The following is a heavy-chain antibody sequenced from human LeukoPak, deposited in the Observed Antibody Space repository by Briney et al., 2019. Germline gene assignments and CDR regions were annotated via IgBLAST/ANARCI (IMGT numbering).Heavy chain of an antibody. V-gene: IGHV3-21*01. CDR1: GFTFSSYS. CDR3: ARSEGNIAVAAYYFDY. J-gene: IGHJ4*02. Sequence: GGSLRLSCAASGFTFSSYSMNWVRQAPGKGLEWVSSISSSSSYIYYADSVKGRFTISRDNAKNSLYLQMNSLRAEDTVVYYCARSEGNIAVAAYYFDYWGQGTLVTVSS. D-gene: IGHD6-19*01. CDR2: ISSSSSYI.